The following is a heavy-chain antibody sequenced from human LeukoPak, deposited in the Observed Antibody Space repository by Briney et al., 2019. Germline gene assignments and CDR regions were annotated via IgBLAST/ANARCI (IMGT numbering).Heavy chain of an antibody. V-gene: IGHV4-61*02. Sequence: SQTLSLTCTVSGGSITSAGYSWSWIRQPAGKGLEWIGRIYSSGSTNSNPSLKSRVTISVDTSKNQFSLKLSSVTAADTAVYYCARGYCTSTSCSENRYYFDSWGQGTLVTVSS. CDR2: IYSSGST. CDR1: GGSITSAGYS. CDR3: ARGYCTSTSCSENRYYFDS. J-gene: IGHJ4*02. D-gene: IGHD2-2*01.